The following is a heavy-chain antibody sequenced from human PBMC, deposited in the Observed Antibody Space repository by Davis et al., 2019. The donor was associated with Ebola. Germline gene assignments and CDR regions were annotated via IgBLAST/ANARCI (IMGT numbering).Heavy chain of an antibody. J-gene: IGHJ3*01. D-gene: IGHD3/OR15-3a*01. Sequence: GESLKISCAASGFTFSGSAMHWVRQASGKGLEWVGRIRSKANSYATAYAASVKGRFTISRDDSKNTAYLQMNSLKTEDTAVYYCTTPDVDYWGQGTMVTVSS. CDR2: IRSKANSYAT. CDR1: GFTFSGSA. V-gene: IGHV3-73*01. CDR3: TTPDVDY.